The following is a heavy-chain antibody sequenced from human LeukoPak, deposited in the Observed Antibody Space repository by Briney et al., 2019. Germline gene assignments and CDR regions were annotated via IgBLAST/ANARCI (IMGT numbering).Heavy chain of an antibody. CDR3: ARGGTSGWSNWFDP. CDR2: ISIDGTTT. Sequence: GGSLRLSCAASGFTFSSHWMHWVRQAPGKGLAWVSSISIDGTTTNYADSVKGRFTISRDNAKDTLYLQMTSLRAEDTAVYYCARGGTSGWSNWFDPWGQGTLVTVSS. V-gene: IGHV3-74*01. J-gene: IGHJ5*02. D-gene: IGHD6-19*01. CDR1: GFTFSSHW.